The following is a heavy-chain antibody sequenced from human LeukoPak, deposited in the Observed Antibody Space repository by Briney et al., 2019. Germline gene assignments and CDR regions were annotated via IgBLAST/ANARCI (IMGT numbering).Heavy chain of an antibody. CDR2: IYDSGST. D-gene: IGHD2/OR15-2a*01. Sequence: PSETLSFTCSVSGGSMTNLYWTWIRQPPGKGLEWIGDIYDSGSTRYNTSLESRVTISVDTSKNQFSLKLSSVTAADTAVYYCAKGGSTNFYYGDVWGQGTTVTVSS. CDR1: GGSMTNLY. V-gene: IGHV4-59*01. CDR3: AKGGSTNFYYGDV. J-gene: IGHJ6*02.